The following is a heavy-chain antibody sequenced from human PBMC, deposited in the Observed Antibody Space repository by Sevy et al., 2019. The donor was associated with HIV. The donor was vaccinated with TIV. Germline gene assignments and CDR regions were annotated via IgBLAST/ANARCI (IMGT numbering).Heavy chain of an antibody. CDR2: INPSGGST. D-gene: IGHD6-6*01. V-gene: IGHV1-46*01. Sequence: ASVKVSCKASGYTFSNYYIHWVRQAPGQGLEWMGVINPSGGSTNYAQKFQGRVTMTRETSTSTVYMELSSLRSEDTAIYYCARDKYASSSMDYWGQGTLVTVSS. J-gene: IGHJ4*02. CDR1: GYTFSNYY. CDR3: ARDKYASSSMDY.